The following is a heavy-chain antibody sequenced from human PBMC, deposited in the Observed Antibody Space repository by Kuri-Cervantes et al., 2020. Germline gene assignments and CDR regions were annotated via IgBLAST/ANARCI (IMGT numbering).Heavy chain of an antibody. D-gene: IGHD3-3*01. J-gene: IGHJ6*03. CDR3: ARDWSMEV. Sequence: GGSLRLSCAASGFTFSSYWMSWVRQAPGRGLEWVSGISWSGATVGCADSVKGRFTISRDNAKKSLYLQMNSLRAEDTALYYCARDWSMEVWGEGTTVTVSS. CDR1: GFTFSSYW. CDR2: ISWSGATV. V-gene: IGHV3-9*01.